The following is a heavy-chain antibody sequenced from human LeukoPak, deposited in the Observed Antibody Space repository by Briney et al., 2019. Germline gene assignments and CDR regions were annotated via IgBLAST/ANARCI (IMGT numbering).Heavy chain of an antibody. D-gene: IGHD1-1*01. CDR1: GFTFSSYA. CDR3: ARWVEGTTCFDY. V-gene: IGHV3-64*01. J-gene: IGHJ4*02. Sequence: GGSLRLSCAASGFTFSSYAMHWVRQAPGKGLEYVSAISSNGGSTYYANSVKGRFTISRDNSKNTLYLQMGSLRAEDMAVYYCARWVEGTTCFDYWGQGTLVTVSS. CDR2: ISSNGGST.